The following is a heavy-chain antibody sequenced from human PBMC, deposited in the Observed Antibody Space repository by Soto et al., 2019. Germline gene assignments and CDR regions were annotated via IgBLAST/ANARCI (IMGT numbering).Heavy chain of an antibody. CDR2: TYYRSKWYY. J-gene: IGHJ4*01. V-gene: IGHV6-1*01. CDR1: GDRVSSNSAG. CDR3: ARGEQYSGRIFDY. Sequence: SQTLSLTCAITGDRVSSNSAGWSWVRQSPSRGLEWLGRTYYRSKWYYEYAVSVRGRITINPDTSKNQYSLQPNSVTPEDTAVYFCARGEQYSGRIFDYWGQGTLVTVSS. D-gene: IGHD1-26*01.